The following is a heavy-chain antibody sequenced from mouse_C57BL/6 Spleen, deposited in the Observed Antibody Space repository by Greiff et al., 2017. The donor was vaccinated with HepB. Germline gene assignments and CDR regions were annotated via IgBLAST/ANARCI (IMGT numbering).Heavy chain of an antibody. D-gene: IGHD1-1*01. Sequence: VKLMESGPGLVQPSQSLSITCTVSGFSLTSYGVHWVRQSPGKGLEWLGVIWSGGSTDYNAAFISRLSISKDNSKSQVFFKMNSLQADDTAIYYCATYYGSSYEDYAMDYWGQGTSVTVSS. CDR3: ATYYGSSYEDYAMDY. CDR1: GFSLTSYG. J-gene: IGHJ4*01. V-gene: IGHV2-2*01. CDR2: IWSGGST.